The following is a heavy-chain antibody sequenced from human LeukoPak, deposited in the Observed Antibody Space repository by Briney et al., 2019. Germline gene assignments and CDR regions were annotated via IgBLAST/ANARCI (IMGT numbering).Heavy chain of an antibody. Sequence: SETLSLTCAVYGGSFSGYYWSWIRQPPGKGLEWIGEINHSGSTNYNPSLKSRVTISVDTSKNQFSLKLSSVTAADTAVYYCARSIAVVGFDPWGQGTLVTVPS. CDR3: ARSIAVVGFDP. J-gene: IGHJ5*02. V-gene: IGHV4-34*01. CDR2: INHSGST. D-gene: IGHD6-19*01. CDR1: GGSFSGYY.